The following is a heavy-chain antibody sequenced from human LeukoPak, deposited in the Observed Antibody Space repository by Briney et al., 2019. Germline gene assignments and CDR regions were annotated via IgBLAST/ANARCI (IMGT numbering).Heavy chain of an antibody. Sequence: GGSLRLSRAASGFTFSSYAMSWVRQVPGKGLEWVSVISGSGDNTYYADSVKGRFTISRDNSKNMLYLQMNSLRAEDTAVYYCAKWKYSNSGIDDYWGQGTLVTVSS. D-gene: IGHD6-6*01. V-gene: IGHV3-23*01. CDR1: GFTFSSYA. CDR3: AKWKYSNSGIDDY. CDR2: ISGSGDNT. J-gene: IGHJ4*02.